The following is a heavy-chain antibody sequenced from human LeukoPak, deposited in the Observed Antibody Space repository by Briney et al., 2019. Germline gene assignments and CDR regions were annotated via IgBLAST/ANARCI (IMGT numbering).Heavy chain of an antibody. V-gene: IGHV3-23*01. J-gene: IGHJ4*02. CDR2: ISGSGGST. D-gene: IGHD3-22*01. CDR1: GFTFSSYA. CDR3: AKDSSGYFFPTDY. Sequence: GGSLRLSCAASGFTFSSYAMSWVRQAPGKGLEWVSAISGSGGSTYYADSVKGRFTISRDNSKNTLYPQMNSLRAEDTAVYYCAKDSSGYFFPTDYWGQGTLVTVSS.